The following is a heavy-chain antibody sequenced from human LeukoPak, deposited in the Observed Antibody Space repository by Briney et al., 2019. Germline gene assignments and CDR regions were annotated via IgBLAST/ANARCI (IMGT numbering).Heavy chain of an antibody. CDR2: ISGTGGAT. V-gene: IGHV3-23*01. J-gene: IGHJ4*02. CDR3: AKDRTYYYDSGALGY. CDR1: GFTFSNYA. D-gene: IGHD3-22*01. Sequence: PGGSLRLSCAASGFTFSNYAMSWVRQAPGKGLEWVSAISGTGGATWYPDSVKGRFTISRDKSKNTLYLQMNSLRAEDTAVYYCAKDRTYYYDSGALGYWGQGTLVTVSS.